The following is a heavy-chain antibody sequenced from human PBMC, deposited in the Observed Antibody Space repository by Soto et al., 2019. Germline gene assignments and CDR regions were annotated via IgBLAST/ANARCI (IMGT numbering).Heavy chain of an antibody. CDR1: GGSISSGGYY. CDR2: IYYSGST. V-gene: IGHV4-31*03. CDR3: ARALTPGTARLNWFDP. Sequence: SETLSLTCTVSGGSISSGGYYWSWIRQHPGKGLEWIGYIYYSGSTYYNPSLKSRVTISVDTSKNQFSLKLSSVTAADTAVYYCARALTPGTARLNWFDPWGQGTLVTVS. D-gene: IGHD6-6*01. J-gene: IGHJ5*02.